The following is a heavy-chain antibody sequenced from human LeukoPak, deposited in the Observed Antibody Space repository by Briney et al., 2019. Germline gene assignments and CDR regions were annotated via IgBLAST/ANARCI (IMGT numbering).Heavy chain of an antibody. V-gene: IGHV3-53*01. D-gene: IGHD4-11*01. CDR2: IYSGGST. CDR1: GFTVSSNY. CDR3: ARERDYPYAFDI. Sequence: GGSLRLSCAASGFTVSSNYMSWVRQAPGKGLEWVSVIYSGGSTYYADSVKGRFTISRDNSKNTLYPQMNSLRAEDTAVYYCARERDYPYAFDIWGQGTMVTVSS. J-gene: IGHJ3*02.